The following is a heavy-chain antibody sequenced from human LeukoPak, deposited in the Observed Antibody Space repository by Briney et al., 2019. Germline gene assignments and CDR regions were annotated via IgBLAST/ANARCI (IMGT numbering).Heavy chain of an antibody. Sequence: SETLSLTCAVYGGSFSGYYWSWIRQPPGKGLEWIGEINHSGSTNYNPSLKSRVTISVDTSKNQFSLKLSSVTAADTAVYYCARSGTMVRGDNWFDPWGQGTLVTVSS. J-gene: IGHJ5*02. D-gene: IGHD3-10*01. CDR2: INHSGST. V-gene: IGHV4-34*01. CDR3: ARSGTMVRGDNWFDP. CDR1: GGSFSGYY.